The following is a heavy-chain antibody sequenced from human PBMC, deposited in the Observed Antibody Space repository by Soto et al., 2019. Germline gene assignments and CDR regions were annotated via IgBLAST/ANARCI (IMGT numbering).Heavy chain of an antibody. CDR2: ISFDGTNK. CDR3: ARIPRATLTPNYYGMDV. CDR1: GFNLKTYA. D-gene: IGHD3-9*01. J-gene: IGHJ6*02. V-gene: IGHV3-30-3*01. Sequence: PGGSLRLSCAASGFNLKTYAMHWVRQAPGKGLEWVAVISFDGTNKYNSDSVRGRFTISRDNSKNTLYLQMNSLKGEDTAVYYCARIPRATLTPNYYGMDVWGQGTTVTVSS.